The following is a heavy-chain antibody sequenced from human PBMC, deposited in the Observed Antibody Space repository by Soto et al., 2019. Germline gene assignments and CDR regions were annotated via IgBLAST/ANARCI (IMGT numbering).Heavy chain of an antibody. CDR3: ARDYGDYETFDY. Sequence: GSLRLSCAASGFTFSSYSMNWVRQAPGKGLEWVSYISSSSTIYYADSVKGRFTISRDNAKNSLYLQMNSLRDEDTAVYYCARDYGDYETFDYWGQGTLVTVSS. CDR1: GFTFSSYS. CDR2: ISSSSTI. D-gene: IGHD4-17*01. J-gene: IGHJ4*02. V-gene: IGHV3-48*02.